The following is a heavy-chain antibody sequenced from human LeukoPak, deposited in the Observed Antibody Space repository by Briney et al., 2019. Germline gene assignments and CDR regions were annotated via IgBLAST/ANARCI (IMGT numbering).Heavy chain of an antibody. Sequence: HPGGSLRLSCTASGFTFSSFAMSWVRQAPGKGLDWVSAISGSGGNTYYADSVKGRFTISRDNSKNTLYLQMNSLRAEDTAVYYCANRMATTRVRVSMDVWGKGTTVTVSS. CDR1: GFTFSSFA. J-gene: IGHJ6*03. CDR3: ANRMATTRVRVSMDV. D-gene: IGHD5-12*01. CDR2: ISGSGGNT. V-gene: IGHV3-23*01.